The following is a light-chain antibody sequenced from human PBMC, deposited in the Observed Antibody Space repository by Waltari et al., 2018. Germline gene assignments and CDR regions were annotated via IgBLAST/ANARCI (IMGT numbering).Light chain of an antibody. CDR1: ISYVDNYNY. V-gene: IGLV2-14*03. Sequence: QSALTQPASVSGSPGQSITISCTGIISYVDNYNYVSWSQHHPGKAPKLIIFDVSKRPSGVSNRVSGSKSGNTASLTISGLQAEDEADYYCSSYTSRTYVVFGGGTKLTVL. CDR3: SSYTSRTYVV. J-gene: IGLJ2*01. CDR2: DVS.